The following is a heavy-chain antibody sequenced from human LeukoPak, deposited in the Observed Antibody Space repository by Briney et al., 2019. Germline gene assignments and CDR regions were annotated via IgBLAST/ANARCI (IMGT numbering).Heavy chain of an antibody. D-gene: IGHD5-24*01. CDR1: GFIFKKYW. Sequence: GESLRLSCAASGFIFKKYWMNWVRQVPGKGLECLANIKEDGSETYYADSVKGRFTISRGNPKNLLFLQINSLRVEDTAVYYCARETPRRGETRDGYRWGQGTVVTVSS. J-gene: IGHJ4*02. CDR2: IKEDGSET. CDR3: ARETPRRGETRDGYR. V-gene: IGHV3-7*01.